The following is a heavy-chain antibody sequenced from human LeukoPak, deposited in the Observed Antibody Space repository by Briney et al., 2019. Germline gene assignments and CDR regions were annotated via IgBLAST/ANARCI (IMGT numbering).Heavy chain of an antibody. CDR2: ISHSGST. Sequence: SETLSLTCTVSGYSISSGYYWGWIRQPPGKGLEWIGSISHSGSTYYNSSLKSRVTISGDTSKNQLYLKLSSVTAADTAVYYCARLKYYYDSSGYRAEYFQHWGQGTLVTASS. V-gene: IGHV4-38-2*02. D-gene: IGHD3-22*01. CDR1: GYSISSGYY. CDR3: ARLKYYYDSSGYRAEYFQH. J-gene: IGHJ1*01.